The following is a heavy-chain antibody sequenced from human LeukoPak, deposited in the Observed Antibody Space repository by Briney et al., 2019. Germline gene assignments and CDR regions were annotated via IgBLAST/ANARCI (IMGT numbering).Heavy chain of an antibody. CDR2: ISTNGVTT. Sequence: PGGSLRLSCAASGFTFSSYGLHWVRQAPGKGLEYVSAISTNGVTTYYANSVKGRFTISRDNAKNSLYLQMNSLRAEDTAVYYCVREDLGVDYWGQGTLVTVSS. V-gene: IGHV3-64*01. J-gene: IGHJ4*02. CDR3: VREDLGVDY. D-gene: IGHD1-26*01. CDR1: GFTFSSYG.